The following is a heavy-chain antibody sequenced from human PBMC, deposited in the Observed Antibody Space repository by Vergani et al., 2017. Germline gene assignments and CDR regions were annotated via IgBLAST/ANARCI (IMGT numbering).Heavy chain of an antibody. Sequence: VQLVESGGGLVKPGGSLRLSCAASGLTFSSYAMSWVRQAPGKGLEWVSAISGSGGSTYYADSVKGRFTISRDNAKNSLYLQMNSLRAEDTALYYCAKDSGYSYYYGMDVWGQGTTVTVSS. J-gene: IGHJ6*02. CDR3: AKDSGYSYYYGMDV. D-gene: IGHD5-12*01. CDR1: GLTFSSYA. V-gene: IGHV3-23*04. CDR2: ISGSGGST.